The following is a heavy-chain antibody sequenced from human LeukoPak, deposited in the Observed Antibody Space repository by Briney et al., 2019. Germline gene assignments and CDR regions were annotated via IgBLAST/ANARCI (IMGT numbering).Heavy chain of an antibody. CDR2: IIPIFGTA. J-gene: IGHJ5*02. D-gene: IGHD2-2*01. Sequence: SVKVSFKASGGTFSSYAISWVRQAPGQGLEWMGGIIPIFGTANYAQKFQGRVTITTDESTSTAYMELSSLRSEDTAVYYCTGGYQLLSDNWFDPWGQGTLVTVSS. CDR3: TGGYQLLSDNWFDP. V-gene: IGHV1-69*05. CDR1: GGTFSSYA.